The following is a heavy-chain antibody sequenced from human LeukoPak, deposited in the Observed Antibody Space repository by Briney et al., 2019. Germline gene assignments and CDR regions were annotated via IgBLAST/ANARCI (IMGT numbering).Heavy chain of an antibody. D-gene: IGHD2-15*01. Sequence: SETLSLTSTVSGGSISSYYWSWIRQPAGKGLEWIGRIYTSGSTNYNPSLKSRVTISVDKSKNQFSLKLSSVTAADTAVYYCARDPGGCSGGSCYFYKWFDPWDQGTLVTVSS. J-gene: IGHJ5*02. CDR1: GGSISSYY. CDR2: IYTSGST. V-gene: IGHV4-4*07. CDR3: ARDPGGCSGGSCYFYKWFDP.